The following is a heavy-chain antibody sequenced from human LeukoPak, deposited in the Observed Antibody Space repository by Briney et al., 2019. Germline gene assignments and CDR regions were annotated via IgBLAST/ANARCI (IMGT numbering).Heavy chain of an antibody. CDR2: ITGGGDYR. CDR1: GFTFSNYA. V-gene: IGHV3-23*01. CDR3: AKKPLAGSGDYSLTMDV. J-gene: IGHJ6*02. Sequence: QPGGSLRLSCAASGFTFSNYAMTWVRQAPGKGLEWVSAITGGGDYRYYADSVKGRFTISRDNSKNSLFLQMDSLRAEDTAVYYWAKKPLAGSGDYSLTMDVWGQGTTVTVSS. D-gene: IGHD3-10*01.